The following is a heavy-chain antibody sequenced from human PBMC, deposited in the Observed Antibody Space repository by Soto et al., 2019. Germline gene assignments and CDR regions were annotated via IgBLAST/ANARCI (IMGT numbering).Heavy chain of an antibody. CDR2: ISAYNGNT. CDR1: GYTFTSYG. Sequence: GASVKVSCKTSGYTFTSYGISWLRQAPGQGLEWMGWISAYNGNTNYAQKLQGRVTMTTDTSTSTAYMELRSLRSDDTAVYYCARSLTGRSWFDPWGQGTLVTVSS. J-gene: IGHJ5*02. CDR3: ARSLTGRSWFDP. D-gene: IGHD3-9*01. V-gene: IGHV1-18*04.